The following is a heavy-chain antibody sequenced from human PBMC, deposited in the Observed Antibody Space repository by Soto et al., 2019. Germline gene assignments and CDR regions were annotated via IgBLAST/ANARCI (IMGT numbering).Heavy chain of an antibody. V-gene: IGHV1-69*13. CDR2: IIPIFGTA. D-gene: IGHD6-13*01. J-gene: IGHJ5*02. CDR1: GGTFSSYA. Sequence: SVKVSCKASGGTFSSYAISRVRQAPGQGLEWMGGIIPIFGTADYAQKFQGRVTITADESTSTAYMELSSLRSEDTAVYYCARALRGTYSSPGFGWFDPWGQGTLVTVSS. CDR3: ARALRGTYSSPGFGWFDP.